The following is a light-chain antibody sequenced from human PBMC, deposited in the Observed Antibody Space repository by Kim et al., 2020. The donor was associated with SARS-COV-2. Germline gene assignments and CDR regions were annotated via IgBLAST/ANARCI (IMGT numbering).Light chain of an antibody. Sequence: SYELTQPPSVSVSPGQTASITCSGDKLGDKYACWYQQKPGQSPVVVIHQDSKRPSGIPERFSGSNSGNTATLTISGTQAMDEADYHCQAWDSSTVVFGGG. CDR1: KLGDKY. V-gene: IGLV3-1*01. CDR2: QDS. J-gene: IGLJ2*01. CDR3: QAWDSSTVV.